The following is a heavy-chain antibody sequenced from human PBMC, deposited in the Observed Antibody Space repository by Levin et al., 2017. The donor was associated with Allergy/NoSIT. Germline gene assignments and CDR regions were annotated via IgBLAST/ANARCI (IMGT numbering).Heavy chain of an antibody. Sequence: PGGSLRLSCAASGFTFSSYAMHWVRQAPGKGLEWVAVISYDGSNKYYADSVKGRFTISRDNSKNTLYLQMNSLRAEDTAVYYCARGRYYDSSGYYSIYYWGQGTLVTVSS. J-gene: IGHJ4*02. D-gene: IGHD3-22*01. CDR3: ARGRYYDSSGYYSIYY. CDR1: GFTFSSYA. CDR2: ISYDGSNK. V-gene: IGHV3-30-3*01.